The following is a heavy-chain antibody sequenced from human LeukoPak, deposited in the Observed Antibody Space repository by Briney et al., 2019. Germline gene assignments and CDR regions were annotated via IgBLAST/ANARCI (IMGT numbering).Heavy chain of an antibody. D-gene: IGHD3-9*01. CDR2: IYHSGST. V-gene: IGHV4-38-2*02. Sequence: PSETLSLTCTVSGYSISSGSYWGWIRQPPGKGLEWVGSIYHSGSTYHNPSLKSRVTISVDTSKNQFSLKLRSVTAADTAVYYCARYVLRYFDGATWGQGTMVTVSS. CDR1: GYSISSGSY. J-gene: IGHJ3*01. CDR3: ARYVLRYFDGAT.